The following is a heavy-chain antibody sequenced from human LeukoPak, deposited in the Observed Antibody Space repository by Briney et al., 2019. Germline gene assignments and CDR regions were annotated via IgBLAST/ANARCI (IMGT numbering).Heavy chain of an antibody. CDR2: IYYSGST. V-gene: IGHV4-59*08. J-gene: IGHJ4*02. D-gene: IGHD3-16*01. Sequence: PSETLSLTCSVSGGSIITYYWSWVRQPPGKGLEWIGYIYYSGSTNYNPSLKSRVTISLDTSKNQFSLKLSSVTAADSAVYYCSRHTPSYYDYFDYWGQGTLVTVYS. CDR3: SRHTPSYYDYFDY. CDR1: GGSIITYY.